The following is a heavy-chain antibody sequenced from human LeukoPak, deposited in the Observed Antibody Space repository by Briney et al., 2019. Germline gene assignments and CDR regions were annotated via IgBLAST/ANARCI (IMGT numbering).Heavy chain of an antibody. D-gene: IGHD6-13*01. Sequence: PSETLSLTCTVSGGSISSYYWSWIRQPAGKGLEWIGRIYTSGSTNYNPSLKSRVTMSVDTSKNQFSLKLSSVTAADTAVYYCARDVTQQLAIHDAFDIWGQGTMVTVSS. CDR3: ARDVTQQLAIHDAFDI. V-gene: IGHV4-4*07. J-gene: IGHJ3*02. CDR1: GGSISSYY. CDR2: IYTSGST.